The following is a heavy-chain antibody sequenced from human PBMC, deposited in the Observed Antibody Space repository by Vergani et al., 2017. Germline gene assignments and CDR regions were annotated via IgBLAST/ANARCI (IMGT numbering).Heavy chain of an antibody. J-gene: IGHJ4*02. CDR2: LCPSGST. CDR3: ARLPLYSSGWFHFDY. V-gene: IGHV4-4*07. D-gene: IGHD6-19*01. Sequence: QVQMQESGPGLVKTSETLSLTCSASGAPISYWCWSWLRQPAGKGLEWIGRLCPSGSTNYKPSLKSRVTMSIDTSKNQFSLKLSSVTAADTAVYYCARLPLYSSGWFHFDYWGQGTLVTVSS. CDR1: GAPISYWC.